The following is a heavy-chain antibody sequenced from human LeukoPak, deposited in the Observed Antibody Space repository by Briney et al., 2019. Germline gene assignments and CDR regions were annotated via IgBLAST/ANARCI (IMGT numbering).Heavy chain of an antibody. Sequence: GGSLRLSCAASGFTFTPYAMSWVRQAPGKGLEWVAGIGGVGDRTYYADSVKGRFTISRDNSKDTLFLQMNSLKAEDTAVYYCAKASRQGAVASPLDYWGQGTLVNVSS. CDR1: GFTFTPYA. J-gene: IGHJ4*02. V-gene: IGHV3-23*01. CDR3: AKASRQGAVASPLDY. CDR2: IGGVGDRT. D-gene: IGHD6-19*01.